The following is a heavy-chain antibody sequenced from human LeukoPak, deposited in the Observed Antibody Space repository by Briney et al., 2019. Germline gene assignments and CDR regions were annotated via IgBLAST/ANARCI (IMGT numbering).Heavy chain of an antibody. V-gene: IGHV3-23*01. CDR3: AKGRTYSSSWLYFDY. CDR2: ISGSGGST. Sequence: GGSLRLSCAASGFTFSSYAMSWVRQAPGKGLEWVSAISGSGGSTYYADSVKGRFTISRDNSKNTLYLQMNSLRAEDTAVYYCAKGRTYSSSWLYFDYWGRGTLVAVSS. D-gene: IGHD6-13*01. CDR1: GFTFSSYA. J-gene: IGHJ4*02.